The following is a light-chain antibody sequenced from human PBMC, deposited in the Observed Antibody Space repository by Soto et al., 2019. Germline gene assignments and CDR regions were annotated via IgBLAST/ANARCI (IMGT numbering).Light chain of an antibody. CDR2: GAS. J-gene: IGKJ4*01. CDR3: QQSTTSPLP. Sequence: EIVMTQSPATLSVSPGEIATLSCRASQSVSSDLAWDQQKPGQAPRLLIYGASTRATGIPARFSGSGSATKFTPTIRPPPSEDSAVYYCQQSTTSPLPIAGGTKVEI. CDR1: QSVSSD. V-gene: IGKV3-15*01.